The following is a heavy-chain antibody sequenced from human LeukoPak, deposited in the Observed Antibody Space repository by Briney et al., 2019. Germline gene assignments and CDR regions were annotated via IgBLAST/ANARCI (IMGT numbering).Heavy chain of an antibody. V-gene: IGHV1-69*01. CDR3: ARSYCSSTSCKFHYFDY. CDR2: IIPIFGTA. D-gene: IGHD2-2*01. J-gene: IGHJ4*02. Sequence: GASVKVSCKASGGTFSSYAISWVRQAPGQGLEWMGGIIPIFGTANYAQKFQGRVTITADESTSTAYMELSSLRSEDTAVYYCARSYCSSTSCKFHYFDYWGQGTLVTVSS. CDR1: GGTFSSYA.